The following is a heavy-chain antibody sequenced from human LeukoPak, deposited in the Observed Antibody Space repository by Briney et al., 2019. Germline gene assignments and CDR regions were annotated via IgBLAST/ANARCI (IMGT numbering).Heavy chain of an antibody. J-gene: IGHJ4*02. CDR2: IWFDGSND. CDR1: GFTFSNFG. Sequence: GGSLRLSCAASGFTFSNFGIHWVRQAPGKGLEWVAVIWFDGSNDYFAGSVKGRFTISRDNSKNTVYLQMNSLRAEGTAVYYCARGNPPHHPLDYWGQGTLVTVSS. CDR3: ARGNPPHHPLDY. V-gene: IGHV3-33*01.